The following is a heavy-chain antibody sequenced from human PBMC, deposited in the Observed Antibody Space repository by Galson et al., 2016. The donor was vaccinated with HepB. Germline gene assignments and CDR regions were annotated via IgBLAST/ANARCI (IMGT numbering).Heavy chain of an antibody. CDR3: ARGGTGRPAYYYYGMDV. Sequence: SQRLSCAASGFTFRYFSIHWVRQAPGKGLEWVTIISDDGSSKYYADSVKGRFTISRDNSKNTVNLQMNNLRTEDTAVYYCARGGTGRPAYYYYGMDVWGPGTTVTVSS. D-gene: IGHD1-1*01. V-gene: IGHV3-30*04. CDR1: GFTFRYFS. J-gene: IGHJ6*02. CDR2: ISDDGSSK.